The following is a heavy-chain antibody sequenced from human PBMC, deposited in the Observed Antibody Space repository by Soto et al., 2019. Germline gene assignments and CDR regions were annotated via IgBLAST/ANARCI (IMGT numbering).Heavy chain of an antibody. J-gene: IGHJ6*02. D-gene: IGHD4-17*01. Sequence: EVQLLESGGGLVQPGGSLRLSCAASGFSFSSYAMTWVRQAPGQGLEWVSGISGSGRPTYYADPVKCRFTISRDNSKNTLYVQMNSLRAEDTAVYYCAKIPTTAVAYYYGMDVWGQGTTVTVSS. CDR1: GFSFSSYA. V-gene: IGHV3-23*01. CDR3: AKIPTTAVAYYYGMDV. CDR2: ISGSGRPT.